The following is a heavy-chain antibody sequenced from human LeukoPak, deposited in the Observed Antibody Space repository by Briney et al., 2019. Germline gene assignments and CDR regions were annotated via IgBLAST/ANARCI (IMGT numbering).Heavy chain of an antibody. J-gene: IGHJ4*02. CDR3: AHRPAYRLHFDY. CDR2: TYWNDDE. Sequence: SGPTLVHPTPPLTLTCTFSGFSLSTSGVGVGWIRQPPEKALEWLALTYWNDDERYSPSLKSRLTITKDTSKNQVVLTMTNMDPVDTATYHCAHRPAYRLHFDYWGQGTLVTVSS. D-gene: IGHD2-2*01. V-gene: IGHV2-5*01. CDR1: GFSLSTSGVG.